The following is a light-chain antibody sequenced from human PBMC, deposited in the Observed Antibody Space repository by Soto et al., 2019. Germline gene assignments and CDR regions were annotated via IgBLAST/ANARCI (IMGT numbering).Light chain of an antibody. Sequence: DIQMTQSPSSVSASVGDRVTITCRASQAISTWLAWYQQKPGKAPKLLIYAASKLQTGVPSRFSSSGSGTDFTLTISSLQPEDFATYYCQQANSFPRTFGQGTKVEIK. J-gene: IGKJ1*01. V-gene: IGKV1D-12*01. CDR1: QAISTW. CDR2: AAS. CDR3: QQANSFPRT.